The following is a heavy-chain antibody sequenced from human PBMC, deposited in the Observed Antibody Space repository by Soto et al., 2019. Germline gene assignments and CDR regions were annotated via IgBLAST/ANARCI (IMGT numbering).Heavy chain of an antibody. Sequence: PSETLSLTCAVSGYSISSGDYWGWIRQPPGKGLEWIGSIFHSGNAYYNPSLKSRVTISVDTSKNQFSLKLSSVIATDTAVYYCARRGGGDYLFDSWGQGILVTVSS. CDR2: IFHSGNA. CDR1: GYSISSGDY. CDR3: ARRGGGDYLFDS. D-gene: IGHD4-17*01. V-gene: IGHV4-38-2*01. J-gene: IGHJ4*02.